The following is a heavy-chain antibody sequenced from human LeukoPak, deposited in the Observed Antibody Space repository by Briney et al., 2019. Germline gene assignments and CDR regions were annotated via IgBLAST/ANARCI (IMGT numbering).Heavy chain of an antibody. CDR1: GLTVTSNY. V-gene: IGHV3-53*01. CDR2: IYPGGST. CDR3: ARTNPVYGDYNY. J-gene: IGHJ4*02. Sequence: GGTLTLTCTVSGLTVTSNYMCWVRHAPAPGLELVSIIYPGGSTYHAASEKGRFTISRDNSKNTLFLQMNTLRADDTAVYHCARTNPVYGDYNYWGQGTLVTVSS. D-gene: IGHD4-17*01.